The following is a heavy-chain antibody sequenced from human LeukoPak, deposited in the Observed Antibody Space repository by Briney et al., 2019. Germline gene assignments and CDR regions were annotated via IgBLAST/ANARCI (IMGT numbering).Heavy chain of an antibody. CDR1: GFTFSSYS. V-gene: IGHV3-48*02. D-gene: IGHD4-17*01. J-gene: IGHJ4*02. CDR3: ARDGFDGDYRGGYFDY. CDR2: ISSSSSTI. Sequence: PGGSLRLSCAASGFTFSSYSMDWVRQAPGKGLEWVSYISSSSSTIYYADSVKGRFTISRDNAKNSLYLQMNSLRDEDTAVYYCARDGFDGDYRGGYFDYWGQGTLVTVSS.